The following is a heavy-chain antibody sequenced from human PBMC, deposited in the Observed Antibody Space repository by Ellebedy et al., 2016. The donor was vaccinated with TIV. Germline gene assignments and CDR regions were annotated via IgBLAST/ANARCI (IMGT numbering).Heavy chain of an antibody. CDR2: IYYSGST. CDR1: GGSISSYY. J-gene: IGHJ6*02. D-gene: IGHD3-3*02. Sequence: SETLSLXXTVSGGSISSYYWSWIRQPPGKGLEWIGYIYYSGSTNYNPSLKSRVTISVDTSKNQFSLKLSSVTAADTAVYYCARALADEYYYYYYGMDVWGQGTTVTVSS. V-gene: IGHV4-59*01. CDR3: ARALADEYYYYYYGMDV.